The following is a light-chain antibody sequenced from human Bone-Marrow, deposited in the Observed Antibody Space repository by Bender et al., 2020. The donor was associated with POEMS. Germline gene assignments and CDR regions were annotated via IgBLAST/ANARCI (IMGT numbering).Light chain of an antibody. CDR3: SSYISGGLVL. Sequence: QSALTQPPSASGSPGQSVTISCSGTSGYNHVSWYQQYPGKAPKLMIFEVTKRPSGAPDRFSGSKSGNTASLTVSGLLAEDEADYYCSSYISGGLVLFGGGTSLTVL. J-gene: IGLJ2*01. CDR2: EVT. V-gene: IGLV2-8*01. CDR1: SGYNH.